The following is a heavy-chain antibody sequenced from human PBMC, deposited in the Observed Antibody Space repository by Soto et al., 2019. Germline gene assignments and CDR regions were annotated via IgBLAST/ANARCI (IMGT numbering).Heavy chain of an antibody. D-gene: IGHD6-19*01. CDR1: GFTFSSYS. Sequence: GGSLRLSCAASGFTFSSYSMNWVRQAPGKGLEWVSYISSSSSTIYYADSVKGRFTISRDNAKNSLYLQMNSLRAEDTAVYYCARWAVAGNIDYWGQGNLVTVSS. J-gene: IGHJ4*02. V-gene: IGHV3-48*04. CDR3: ARWAVAGNIDY. CDR2: ISSSSSTI.